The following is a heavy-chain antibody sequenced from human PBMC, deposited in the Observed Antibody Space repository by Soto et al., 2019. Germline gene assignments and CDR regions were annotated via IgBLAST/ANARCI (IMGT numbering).Heavy chain of an antibody. Sequence: EVQLVESGGGLVKPGGSLRLSCVASGFTFSSYSMNWVRQGPGKGLEWVSSISSSSSYIYYADSVKGRFTISRDNAKNSLYLQMNSLRAEDTAVYYCASLSIVGAASFDYWGQGTLVTVSS. CDR1: GFTFSSYS. V-gene: IGHV3-21*01. D-gene: IGHD1-26*01. CDR3: ASLSIVGAASFDY. CDR2: ISSSSSYI. J-gene: IGHJ4*02.